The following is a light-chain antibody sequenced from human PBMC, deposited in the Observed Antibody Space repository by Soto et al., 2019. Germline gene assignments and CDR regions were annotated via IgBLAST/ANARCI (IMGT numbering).Light chain of an antibody. CDR2: GAS. J-gene: IGKJ1*01. CDR1: QRVSSY. V-gene: IGKV3-20*01. Sequence: VLTHSPATLSLSPGDTATLSCRATQRVSSYLAWYQQKPGQAPRLLIYGASSRATGIPDRFSGSGSGTDFTLTISRLEPEDFAVYYCQQYGSSPPTFGQGTKVDIK. CDR3: QQYGSSPPT.